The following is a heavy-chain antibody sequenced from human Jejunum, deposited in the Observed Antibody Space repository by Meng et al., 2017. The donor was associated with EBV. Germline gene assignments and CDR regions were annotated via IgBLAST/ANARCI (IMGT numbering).Heavy chain of an antibody. V-gene: IGHV1-18*01. D-gene: IGHD5-24*01. CDR3: ARDRSNSDY. CDR1: GYAVVNSG. J-gene: IGHJ4*02. CDR2: ISVYRGNT. Sequence: VQLVQFGAEVKMPGSSVKVSCKASGYAVVNSGISCVRQAPGQGLEWMGWISVYRGNTNYAQRFQDRVTLTTNTSTSTVYMELRSLTSDDTAVYYCARDRSNSDYWGQGTLVTVSS.